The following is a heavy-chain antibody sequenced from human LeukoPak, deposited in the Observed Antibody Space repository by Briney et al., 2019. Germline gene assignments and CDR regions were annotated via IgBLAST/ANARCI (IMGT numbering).Heavy chain of an antibody. D-gene: IGHD2-8*01. CDR2: IYYSGST. J-gene: IGHJ5*02. CDR3: ARDPGYCTNGVCQKWFDP. Sequence: SETLSFTCNVSGGSISTSSYYWSWIRQPPGKGLEWIGYIYYSGSTNYNPSLKSRVTISVDTSKNQFSLKLSSVTAADTAVYYCARDPGYCTNGVCQKWFDPWGQGTLVTVSS. CDR1: GGSISTSSYY. V-gene: IGHV4-61*01.